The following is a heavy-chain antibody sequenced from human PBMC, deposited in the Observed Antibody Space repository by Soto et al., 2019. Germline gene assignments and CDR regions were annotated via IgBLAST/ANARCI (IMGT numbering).Heavy chain of an antibody. D-gene: IGHD2-2*03. J-gene: IGHJ6*02. CDR3: ARLNGYCISTNCHGYYGMDV. V-gene: IGHV4-39*01. Sequence: SETLSLPWTVSCGSLSTNSYSRGWIPQSPGEGLEWIGTIYSSENTYYNPSLLSRVTISVDTSKNEFSLRLSSVTAADTAVYYCARLNGYCISTNCHGYYGMDVWGQGTTVTSP. CDR1: CGSLSTNSYS. CDR2: IYSSENT.